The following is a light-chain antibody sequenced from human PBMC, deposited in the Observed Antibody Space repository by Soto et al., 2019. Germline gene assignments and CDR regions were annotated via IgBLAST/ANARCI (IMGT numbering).Light chain of an antibody. J-gene: IGKJ5*01. V-gene: IGKV1-39*01. CDR2: AAS. Sequence: DIPMTQSPSSLSASVGDRVTITCRASQSISNYLNWYQQKPGKAPKLLIYAASSLQSGVPSRFSGSGSGTDFTLTISSLQSEDFAVYYCQQRHSRPVTFGQGTRLEIK. CDR3: QQRHSRPVT. CDR1: QSISNY.